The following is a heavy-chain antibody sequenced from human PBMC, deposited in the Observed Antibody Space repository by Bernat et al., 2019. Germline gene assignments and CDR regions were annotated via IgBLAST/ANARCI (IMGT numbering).Heavy chain of an antibody. V-gene: IGHV3-11*05. CDR3: ARGTSTSAPYMDV. J-gene: IGHJ6*03. CDR1: GFTFSDYY. CDR2: ISSSSSYT. Sequence: QLVGSGGGLVQPGGSLRLSCAASGFTFSDYYMSWIRQAPGKGLDWVSYISSSSSYTNYADSVKGRFTISRDNAKNSLYLQMNSLRAEDTAVYYCARGTSTSAPYMDVWGKGTTVTVSS.